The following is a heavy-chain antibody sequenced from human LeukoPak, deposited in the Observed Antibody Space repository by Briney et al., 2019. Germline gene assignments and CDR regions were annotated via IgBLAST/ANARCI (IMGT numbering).Heavy chain of an antibody. J-gene: IGHJ6*02. D-gene: IGHD6-13*01. CDR1: GFTFSDYY. Sequence: PGGSLRLSCAASGFTFSDYYMSWIRQAPGKGLEWVSCISSSSSYTNYADSVKGRFTISRDNAKNSLYLQMNSLRAEDTAVYYCARGSAAAGVYYYYGTDVWGQGTTVTVSS. CDR2: ISSSSSYT. V-gene: IGHV3-11*05. CDR3: ARGSAAAGVYYYYGTDV.